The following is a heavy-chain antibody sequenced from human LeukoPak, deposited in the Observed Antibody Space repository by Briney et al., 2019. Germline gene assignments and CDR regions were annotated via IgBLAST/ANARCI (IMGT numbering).Heavy chain of an antibody. D-gene: IGHD5-24*01. J-gene: IGHJ4*02. CDR1: GASISSNSYY. V-gene: IGHV4-39*07. CDR2: IYYSGST. Sequence: SETLSLTCTVSGASISSNSYYWGWIRQPPGKGLKWIGSIYYSGSTYYNPSLKSRVTISVDTSKNQFSLKLSSVTAADTSVYYCARDVDGYNIFDYWGQGTLVTVSS. CDR3: ARDVDGYNIFDY.